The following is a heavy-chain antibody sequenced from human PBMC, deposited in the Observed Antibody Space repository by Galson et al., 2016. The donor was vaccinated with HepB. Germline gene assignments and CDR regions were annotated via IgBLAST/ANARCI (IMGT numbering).Heavy chain of an antibody. CDR2: ISSTGAYI. J-gene: IGHJ5*02. Sequence: SLRLSCAASGFRYSAYSMNWVRQPPGKGLEWVSSISSTGAYIYYADSVRGRFTISRDNAKKSLYLQVSSLSAEDTAVYYCERELEPSGTYTNNLYHGWFDPWGQGTLVTVSS. V-gene: IGHV3-21*01. CDR3: ERELEPSGTYTNNLYHGWFDP. CDR1: GFRYSAYS. D-gene: IGHD1-1*01.